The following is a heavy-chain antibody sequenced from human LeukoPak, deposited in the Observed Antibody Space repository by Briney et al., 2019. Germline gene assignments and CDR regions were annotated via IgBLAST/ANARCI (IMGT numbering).Heavy chain of an antibody. V-gene: IGHV3-11*04. CDR2: ISSSGSTI. CDR1: GFTFSDYY. Sequence: PGGSLRLSCAASGFTFSDYYMSWIRQAPGKGLEWVSYISSSGSTIYYADSVKGRFTISRDNAKNSLYLQMNSLRAEDTAVHYCARDQETTHYFDYWGQGTLVTVSS. CDR3: ARDQETTHYFDY. J-gene: IGHJ4*02. D-gene: IGHD4-17*01.